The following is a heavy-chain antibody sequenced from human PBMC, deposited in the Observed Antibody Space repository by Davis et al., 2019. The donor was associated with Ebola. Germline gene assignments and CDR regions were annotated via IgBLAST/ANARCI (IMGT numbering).Heavy chain of an antibody. CDR1: GYTFTGYY. Sequence: ASVKVSCKASGYTFTGYYMHWVRQAPGQGLEWMGWINPNSGGTNYAQKFQGRVTMTRDTSTSTVYMELSSLRSEDTPVYYCARGKWELGPFDYWGQGTLVTVSS. D-gene: IGHD1-26*01. J-gene: IGHJ4*02. CDR2: INPNSGGT. CDR3: ARGKWELGPFDY. V-gene: IGHV1-2*02.